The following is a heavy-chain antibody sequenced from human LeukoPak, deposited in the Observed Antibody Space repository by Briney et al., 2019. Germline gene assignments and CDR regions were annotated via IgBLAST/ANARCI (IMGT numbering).Heavy chain of an antibody. V-gene: IGHV3-23*01. J-gene: IGHJ4*02. CDR3: AKRGIVIRGILVIGYHQEAYHYDY. CDR1: GISLTNYA. D-gene: IGHD3-10*01. CDR2: ISERGGST. Sequence: GGSLRLSCVVSGISLTNYAMTWVRQAPGKGLEWVSYISERGGSTSYADSVKGRFTISRDTSLNTLYLQMTSLRAEDTTVYFCAKRGIVIRGILVIGYHQEAYHYDYWGQGVLVTVSS.